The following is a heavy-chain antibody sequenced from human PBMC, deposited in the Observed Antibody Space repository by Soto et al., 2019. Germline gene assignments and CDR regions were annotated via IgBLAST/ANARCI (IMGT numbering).Heavy chain of an antibody. V-gene: IGHV3-30-3*01. J-gene: IGHJ6*02. Sequence: QVQLVESGGGVVQPGRSLRLSCAASGFTFNSYAMHWVRQAPGKGLEWVAVISYDGSKKYYADSVKGRFTFSRDNSKNTLYLQMNSLRAEDTAIYYCAREVGAAYYYYGMDVWGQGTTVTVSS. CDR1: GFTFNSYA. CDR2: ISYDGSKK. CDR3: AREVGAAYYYYGMDV. D-gene: IGHD2-15*01.